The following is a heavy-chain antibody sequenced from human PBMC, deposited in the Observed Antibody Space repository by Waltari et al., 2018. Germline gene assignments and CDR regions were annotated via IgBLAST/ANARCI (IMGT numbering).Heavy chain of an antibody. CDR3: ARVSRRTYRSPVPGRHYYYGMDV. CDR1: GFTFSSFW. V-gene: IGHV3-74*03. CDR2: ISNDASEP. D-gene: IGHD1-1*01. Sequence: EEQLVESGGGLVQPGDSLRLSCAASGFTFSSFWMNWVRQAPGQGPLWGSRISNDASEPTYADSVKGRFTISRDNARNTLYLQMNRLRAEDTAVYFCARVSRRTYRSPVPGRHYYYGMDVWGQGTTVTVSS. J-gene: IGHJ6*02.